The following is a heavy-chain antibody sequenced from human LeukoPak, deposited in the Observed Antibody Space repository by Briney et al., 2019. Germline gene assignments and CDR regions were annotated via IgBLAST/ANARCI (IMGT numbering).Heavy chain of an antibody. D-gene: IGHD6-13*01. CDR1: GFTLSDYW. V-gene: IGHV3-7*01. Sequence: GGSLRLSCAASGFTLSDYWKTWVRQAPGKGLEWVANINMDGSVKFYGDSVKGRFTISRDNAKNSLYLQINSLRAEDTAVYYCATSDDTAAGPYWGQGTLVMVSS. CDR3: ATSDDTAAGPY. J-gene: IGHJ4*02. CDR2: INMDGSVK.